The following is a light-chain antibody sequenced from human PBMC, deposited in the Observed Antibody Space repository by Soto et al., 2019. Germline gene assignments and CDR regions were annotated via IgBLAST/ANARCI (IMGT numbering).Light chain of an antibody. CDR2: CAS. Sequence: EIVLTQSPGTLSLSPGERATLSCRASQSVSSSYLAWYQQKPGQAPRLLIYCASSRATGIPDRFSGSGSGTDFTLTISRLEPEDFAVYYCQQYGSSGYTFGQGTKLEIK. V-gene: IGKV3-20*01. J-gene: IGKJ2*01. CDR3: QQYGSSGYT. CDR1: QSVSSSY.